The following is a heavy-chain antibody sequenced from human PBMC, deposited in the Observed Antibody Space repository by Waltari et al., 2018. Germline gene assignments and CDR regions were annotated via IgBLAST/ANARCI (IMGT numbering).Heavy chain of an antibody. CDR3: ARSLHDDAFDI. Sequence: EVQLVESGGGLVQPGGSLRLSCAVSGFTFSTYSMTWVRQAPGKGLEGGANIKQDGTEKDYVDSVKGRFTISRDNAKNSLYLQMNSLRAEDTAVYYCARSLHDDAFDIWGQGTMVTVSS. CDR1: GFTFSTYS. CDR2: IKQDGTEK. V-gene: IGHV3-7*02. J-gene: IGHJ3*02.